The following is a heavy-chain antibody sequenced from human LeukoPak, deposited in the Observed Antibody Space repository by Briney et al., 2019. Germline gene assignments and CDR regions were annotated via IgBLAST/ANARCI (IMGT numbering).Heavy chain of an antibody. CDR3: ARSRYYGSKNDAFDI. D-gene: IGHD3-10*01. CDR1: GFTFSSYS. CDR2: ISSSSSYI. V-gene: IGHV3-21*01. J-gene: IGHJ3*02. Sequence: GGSLRLSCAASGFTFSSYSMNWVRQAPGKGLEWVSSISSSSSYIYYADSVKGRSTISRDNAKNSLYLQMNSLRAEDTAVYYCARSRYYGSKNDAFDIWGQGTMVTVSS.